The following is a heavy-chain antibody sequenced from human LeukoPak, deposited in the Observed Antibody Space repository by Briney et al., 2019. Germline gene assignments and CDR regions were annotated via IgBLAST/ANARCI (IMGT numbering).Heavy chain of an antibody. CDR2: INHSGST. Sequence: SETLSLTCTVSGGSISSGGYYWSWIRQPPGKGLEWIGEINHSGSTNYNPSLKSRVTTSVDTSNNQFSLKLSSVTAADTAVYYCARDNGDYDFWSGYQYWNWFDPWGQGTLVTVSS. D-gene: IGHD3-3*01. J-gene: IGHJ5*02. CDR3: ARDNGDYDFWSGYQYWNWFDP. V-gene: IGHV4-61*08. CDR1: GGSISSGGYY.